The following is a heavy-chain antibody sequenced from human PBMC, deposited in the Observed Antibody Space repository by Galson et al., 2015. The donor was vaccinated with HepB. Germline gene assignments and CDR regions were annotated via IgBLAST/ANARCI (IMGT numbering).Heavy chain of an antibody. Sequence: SLRLSCAASGFTFSSYGMHWVRQAPGKGLEWVAVISYDGSNKYYADSVKGRFTISRDNSKNTLYLQMNSLRAEDTAVYYSAKDAASGTADYYGMDVWGQGTTVTVSS. J-gene: IGHJ6*02. D-gene: IGHD3-3*01. V-gene: IGHV3-30*18. CDR3: AKDAASGTADYYGMDV. CDR1: GFTFSSYG. CDR2: ISYDGSNK.